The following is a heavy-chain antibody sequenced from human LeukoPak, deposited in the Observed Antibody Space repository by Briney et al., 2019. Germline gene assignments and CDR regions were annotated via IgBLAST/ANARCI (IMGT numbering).Heavy chain of an antibody. J-gene: IGHJ5*02. D-gene: IGHD1-1*01. Sequence: KTGGSLRLSCAASGFTFTNSSMNWIRHAPGKGLEWVSSITDSPNYVEYADSVKGRFTISRDDAKNSLYLQMDSLRADDTAVYYCARDPYQLSWFDPWGQGTLVTVS. CDR1: GFTFTNSS. V-gene: IGHV3-21*01. CDR3: ARDPYQLSWFDP. CDR2: ITDSPNYV.